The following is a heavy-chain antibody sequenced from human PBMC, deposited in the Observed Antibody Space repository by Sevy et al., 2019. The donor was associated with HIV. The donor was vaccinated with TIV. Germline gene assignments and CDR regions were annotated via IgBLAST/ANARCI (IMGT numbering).Heavy chain of an antibody. CDR2: IRSKAYGGTT. CDR3: TRGATGTTAPYYFDY. J-gene: IGHJ4*02. D-gene: IGHD1-1*01. Sequence: GSLRLSCKASGFTFGDYAMSWFRQAPGKGLEWVGFIRSKAYGGTTEYAASVKGRFTISRDDSKSIAYLQLNSLKTEDTAVYYCTRGATGTTAPYYFDYWGQGTLVTVSS. V-gene: IGHV3-49*03. CDR1: GFTFGDYA.